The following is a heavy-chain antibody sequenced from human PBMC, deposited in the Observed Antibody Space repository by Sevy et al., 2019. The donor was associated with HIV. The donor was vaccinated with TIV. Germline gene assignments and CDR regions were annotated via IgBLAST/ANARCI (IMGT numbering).Heavy chain of an antibody. CDR3: ARPSCLYYYYAMDV. D-gene: IGHD6-6*01. CDR1: GGSITSSSYY. CDR2: IYYTGST. Sequence: SETLSLTCTVSGGSITSSSYYWARLRQPPGKGREWIGSIYYTGSTYYKPSLMSRITISADRSKNHFSLKLTSVTAADTAVYYCARPSCLYYYYAMDVWGQGTAVTVSS. V-gene: IGHV4-39*02. J-gene: IGHJ6*02.